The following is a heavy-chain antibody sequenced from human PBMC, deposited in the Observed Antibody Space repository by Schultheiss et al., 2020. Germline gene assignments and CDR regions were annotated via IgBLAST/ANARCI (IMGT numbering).Heavy chain of an antibody. CDR1: GFTFSSYW. Sequence: GGSLRLSCAASGFTFSSYWMSWVRQAPGKGLEWVSSISSSSSYIYYADSVKGRFTISRDNAKNSLYLQMNSLRAEDTAVYYCARVFSDPVDYGDYSHMDVWGKGTTVTVSS. CDR3: ARVFSDPVDYGDYSHMDV. CDR2: ISSSSSYI. J-gene: IGHJ6*03. D-gene: IGHD4-17*01. V-gene: IGHV3-21*01.